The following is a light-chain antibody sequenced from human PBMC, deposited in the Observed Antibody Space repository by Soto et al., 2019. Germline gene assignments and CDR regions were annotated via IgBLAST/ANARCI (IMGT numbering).Light chain of an antibody. Sequence: EIVMTQSPATLSVSPGGRAILSCRASQSGSSNLAWYQQKPGQAPRLLIYGASSRATGIPDRFSGSGSGTDFTLNITRLEPEDSAVYYCLQHSGTSPKTFGQGTKVDIK. V-gene: IGKV3D-15*01. CDR1: QSGSSN. CDR3: LQHSGTSPKT. CDR2: GAS. J-gene: IGKJ1*01.